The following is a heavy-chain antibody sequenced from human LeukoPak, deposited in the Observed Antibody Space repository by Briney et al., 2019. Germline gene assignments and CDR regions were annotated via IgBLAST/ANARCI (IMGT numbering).Heavy chain of an antibody. Sequence: QPGGSLRLSCAASGFIFSSYWMSWVHQAPGKGLEWVANIKEDGSEKYYVDSVKGRFTISRDNAKNSLYLQMNSLRAEDTAVYYCARDSSGWSDLDYWGQGTLVTVSS. CDR3: ARDSSGWSDLDY. J-gene: IGHJ4*02. V-gene: IGHV3-7*05. CDR2: IKEDGSEK. CDR1: GFIFSSYW. D-gene: IGHD6-19*01.